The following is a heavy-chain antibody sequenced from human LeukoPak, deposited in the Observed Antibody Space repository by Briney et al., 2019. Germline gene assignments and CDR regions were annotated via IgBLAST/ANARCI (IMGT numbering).Heavy chain of an antibody. Sequence: AXVKVSCXASGYTFTSYYMHWVRQAPGQGLEWMGIINPSGGSTSYAQKFQGRVTMTRDMSTSTVYMEMSRLRSEDTAVYYCARXCXXTLDYGGHFDYWGQGTLVTVSS. CDR3: ARXCXXTLDYGGHFDY. V-gene: IGHV1-46*01. D-gene: IGHD4-23*01. CDR2: INPSGGST. J-gene: IGHJ4*02. CDR1: GYTFTSYY.